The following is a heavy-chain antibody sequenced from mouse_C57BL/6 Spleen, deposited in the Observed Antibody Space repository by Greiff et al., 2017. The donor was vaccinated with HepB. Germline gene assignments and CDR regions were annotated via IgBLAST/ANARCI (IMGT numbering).Heavy chain of an antibody. D-gene: IGHD2-4*01. Sequence: QVQLQQPGAELVKPGASVKMSCKASGYTFTSYWITWVKQRPGQGLEWIGDIYPGSGSTNYNEKFKSKATLTVDTSSSTAYMQLSSLTSEDSAVYYCARGGYYDYDSYYFDYWGQGTTLTVSS. J-gene: IGHJ2*01. CDR2: IYPGSGST. CDR3: ARGGYYDYDSYYFDY. CDR1: GYTFTSYW. V-gene: IGHV1-55*01.